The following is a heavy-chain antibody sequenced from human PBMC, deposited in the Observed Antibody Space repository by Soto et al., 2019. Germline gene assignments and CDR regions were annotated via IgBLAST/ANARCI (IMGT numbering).Heavy chain of an antibody. V-gene: IGHV3-23*01. Sequence: GGSLRLSCAASGFTFSSYAMSWARQAPGKGLEWVSLISGSGGSTYYADSVKGRFTISRHNSKNTLYLQMNSMSAEDTAVYYCAKTPSYSGSYRFDYWGQGTLVTVSS. CDR1: GFTFSSYA. CDR3: AKTPSYSGSYRFDY. CDR2: ISGSGGST. D-gene: IGHD1-26*01. J-gene: IGHJ4*02.